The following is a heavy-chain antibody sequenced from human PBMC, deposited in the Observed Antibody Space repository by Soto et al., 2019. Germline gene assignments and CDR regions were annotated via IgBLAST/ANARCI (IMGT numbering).Heavy chain of an antibody. CDR2: INQDGSEK. CDR1: GFTFSNYW. D-gene: IGHD2-15*01. J-gene: IGHJ5*02. V-gene: IGHV3-7*01. CDR3: ANARRYCSGGTCYSNWFDP. Sequence: GGSLRLSCVTSGFTFSNYWMSWVRQAPGNGLEWVANINQDGSEKYYLDSVKGRFTIFRDNVKNSVFLKIKNLGAEDTAVYYCANARRYCSGGTCYSNWFDPWGQGTLVTVSS.